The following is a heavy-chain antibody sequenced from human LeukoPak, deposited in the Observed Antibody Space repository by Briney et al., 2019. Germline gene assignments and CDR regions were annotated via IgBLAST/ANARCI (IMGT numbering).Heavy chain of an antibody. CDR2: IYYSGST. Sequence: SETLSLTCTVSGGSISSYYWSRIRQPPGKGLEWIGYIYYSGSTNYNPSLKSRVTISVDTSKNQFSLKLSSVTAADTAVYYCARPAGVRGVIGSYWYFDLWGRGTLVTVSS. CDR1: GGSISSYY. D-gene: IGHD3-10*01. CDR3: ARPAGVRGVIGSYWYFDL. V-gene: IGHV4-59*01. J-gene: IGHJ2*01.